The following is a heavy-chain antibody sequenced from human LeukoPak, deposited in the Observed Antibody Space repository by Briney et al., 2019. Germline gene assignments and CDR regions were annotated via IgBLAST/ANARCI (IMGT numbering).Heavy chain of an antibody. Sequence: EGSLRLSCAASGFTVSSNYMSWVRQAPGKGLEWVSVIYSGGSTYYADSVKGRFTISRDNSKNTLYLQMNSLRAEDTAVYYCAREANYYDSSGGFDYWGQGTLVTVSS. J-gene: IGHJ4*02. D-gene: IGHD3-22*01. V-gene: IGHV3-66*01. CDR2: IYSGGST. CDR3: AREANYYDSSGGFDY. CDR1: GFTVSSNY.